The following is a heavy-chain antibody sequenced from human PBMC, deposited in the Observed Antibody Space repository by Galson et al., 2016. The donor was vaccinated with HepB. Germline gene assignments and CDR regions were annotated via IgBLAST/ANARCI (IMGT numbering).Heavy chain of an antibody. Sequence: SLRLSCAASEFTFSTYSMNWVRQAPGKGLEWVSAISSSSSIFYADSVKGRFTISRDNAKNSLFLQMNSLRAEDTAVYYCARIQSGYYGMDVWGQGTTVIVPS. J-gene: IGHJ6*02. CDR3: ARIQSGYYGMDV. D-gene: IGHD1-26*01. CDR1: EFTFSTYS. CDR2: ISSSSSI. V-gene: IGHV3-21*01.